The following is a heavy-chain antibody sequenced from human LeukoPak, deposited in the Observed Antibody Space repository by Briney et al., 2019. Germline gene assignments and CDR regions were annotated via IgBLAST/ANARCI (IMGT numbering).Heavy chain of an antibody. J-gene: IGHJ6*03. D-gene: IGHD4-17*01. CDR3: ARDDVGTTVTTYYYYYYMDV. Sequence: ASVKVSCEASGYTFTDYYMHWVRQAPGQGLEWMGRINPNSGGTNYAQKFQGRVTMTRDTSISTAYMELSRLRSDDTAVYYCARDDVGTTVTTYYYYYYMDVWGKGTTVTVSS. CDR2: INPNSGGT. V-gene: IGHV1-2*06. CDR1: GYTFTDYY.